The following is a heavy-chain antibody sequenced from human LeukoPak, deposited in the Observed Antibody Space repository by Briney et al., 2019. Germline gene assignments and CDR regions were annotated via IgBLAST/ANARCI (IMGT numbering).Heavy chain of an antibody. CDR2: ISAYNGNT. CDR3: ARDISLDSGYYLDRLSCDY. D-gene: IGHD3-22*01. CDR1: GYTFTSYG. V-gene: IGHV1-18*01. J-gene: IGHJ4*02. Sequence: ASVKVSCKASGYTFTSYGISWVRQAPGQGLEWMGWISAYNGNTNYAQKLQGRVTMTTDTSTSTAYMELRSLRSDDTAVYYCARDISLDSGYYLDRLSCDYWGQGTLVTVSS.